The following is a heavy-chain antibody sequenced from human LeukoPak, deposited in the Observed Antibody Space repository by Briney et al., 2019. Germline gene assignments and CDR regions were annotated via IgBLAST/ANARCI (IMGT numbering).Heavy chain of an antibody. CDR3: AREYCSGGSCYYPFDP. J-gene: IGHJ5*02. CDR1: GGTFSSYT. CDR2: IIPIFGTA. V-gene: IGHV1-69*05. Sequence: SVKVSCKASGGTFSSYTISWVRQAPGQGLEWMGGIIPIFGTANYAQKFQGRVTITTDESTSTAYMELSSLRSEDTAVYYCAREYCSGGSCYYPFDPWGQGTLVTVSS. D-gene: IGHD2-15*01.